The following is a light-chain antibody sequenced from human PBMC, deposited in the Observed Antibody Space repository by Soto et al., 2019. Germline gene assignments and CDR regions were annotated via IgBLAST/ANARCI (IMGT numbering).Light chain of an antibody. J-gene: IGKJ1*01. CDR1: QSVSSY. CDR2: DAS. CDR3: QQRGTWPT. V-gene: IGKV3-11*01. Sequence: EIVLTQSPATLSLSPVERATLSCRASQSVSSYLAWYQQKPGQAPRLLIYDASNRATGIPARFSGSGSGTDFTLTISSLEPEDFAVYYCQQRGTWPTFGQGTKVDIK.